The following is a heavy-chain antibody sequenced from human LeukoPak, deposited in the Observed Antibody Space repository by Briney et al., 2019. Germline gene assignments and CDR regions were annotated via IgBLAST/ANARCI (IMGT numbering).Heavy chain of an antibody. CDR3: VRQQTPHGNFDY. CDR1: GFTFSSNW. V-gene: IGHV3-7*03. D-gene: IGHD1-26*01. Sequence: PGGSLRLSCATSGFTFSSNWMSWVRHVPGRGLDWVANIKPDGSAEYYAASVKGRFTISRENAKNSLSLQMNSLRAEDTAAYYCVRQQTPHGNFDYWGQGTLVTVSS. CDR2: IKPDGSAE. J-gene: IGHJ4*02.